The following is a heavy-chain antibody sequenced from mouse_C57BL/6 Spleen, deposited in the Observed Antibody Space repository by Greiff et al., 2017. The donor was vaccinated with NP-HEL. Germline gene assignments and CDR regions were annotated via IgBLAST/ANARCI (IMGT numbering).Heavy chain of an antibody. V-gene: IGHV1-52*01. CDR2: IDPSDSET. CDR3: ARGYYGSSYWYFDV. D-gene: IGHD1-1*01. J-gene: IGHJ1*03. Sequence: QVQLQQPGAELVRPGSSVKLSCKASGYTFTSYWMHWVKQRPIQGLEWIGNIDPSDSETPYNQKFKDKATLTVDKSSSTAYMQLSSLTSEDSAVYYCARGYYGSSYWYFDVWGTGTTVTVSS. CDR1: GYTFTSYW.